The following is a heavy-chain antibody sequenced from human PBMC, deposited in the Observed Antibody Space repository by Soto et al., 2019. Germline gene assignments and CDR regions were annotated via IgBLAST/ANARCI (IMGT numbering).Heavy chain of an antibody. D-gene: IGHD3-22*01. CDR3: AKEDGGSDSSGLDY. Sequence: GGSLRLSCAASGFTFDDYAMHWVRQAPGKGLEWVSGISWNSGSIGYADSVKGRFTISRDNAKNSLYLQMNSLRAEDTALYYCAKEDGGSDSSGLDYWGQGTLVTVSS. J-gene: IGHJ4*02. V-gene: IGHV3-9*01. CDR1: GFTFDDYA. CDR2: ISWNSGSI.